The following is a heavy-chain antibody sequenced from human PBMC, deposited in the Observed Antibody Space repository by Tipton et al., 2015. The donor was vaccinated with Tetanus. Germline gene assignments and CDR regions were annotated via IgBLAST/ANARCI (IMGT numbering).Heavy chain of an antibody. D-gene: IGHD4-11*01. J-gene: IGHJ5*02. CDR2: IYYSGST. CDR1: GGSISSYF. V-gene: IGHV4-59*01. Sequence: TLSLTCSVSGGSISSYFWSWIRQSPGQGLEWIGLIYYSGSTSYNPSLKSRVTISVDTSKNQLSLKLTSVTAADTAVYYCARIYSWPNFFDPWGQGSLVTVPS. CDR3: ARIYSWPNFFDP.